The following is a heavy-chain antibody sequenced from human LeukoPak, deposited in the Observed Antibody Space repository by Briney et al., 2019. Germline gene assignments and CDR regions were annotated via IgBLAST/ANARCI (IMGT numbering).Heavy chain of an antibody. J-gene: IGHJ5*02. Sequence: GGSLRVFCAASGFTFSSYWMSWVCQAPGKGLEWVANIKQDGSEKYYVDSVKGRFTISRDNAKNSLYLQMNSLRAEDTAVYYCARAGLWFWELLGSDPWGQGTLVTVSS. V-gene: IGHV3-7*01. CDR2: IKQDGSEK. CDR1: GFTFSSYW. CDR3: ARAGLWFWELLGSDP. D-gene: IGHD3-10*01.